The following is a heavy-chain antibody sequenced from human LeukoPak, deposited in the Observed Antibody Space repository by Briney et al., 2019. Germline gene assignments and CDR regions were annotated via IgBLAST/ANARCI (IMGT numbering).Heavy chain of an antibody. J-gene: IGHJ4*02. V-gene: IGHV3-30-3*01. CDR3: ARGRTDSGSYYLDY. Sequence: GGSLRLFCAASGFTFSSYAMHWVRQAPGKGLEWVAVISYDGSNKYYADSVKGRFTISRDNSKNTLYLQMNSLRAEDTAVYYCARGRTDSGSYYLDYWGQGTLVTVSS. CDR1: GFTFSSYA. CDR2: ISYDGSNK. D-gene: IGHD1-26*01.